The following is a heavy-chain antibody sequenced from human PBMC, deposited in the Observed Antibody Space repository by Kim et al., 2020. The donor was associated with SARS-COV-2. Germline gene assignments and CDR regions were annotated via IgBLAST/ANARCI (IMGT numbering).Heavy chain of an antibody. Sequence: GGSLRLSCAASGFTFSSYGMHWVRQAPGKGLEWVAVIWYDGSNKYYADSVKGRFTISRDNSKNTLYLQMNSLRAEDTAVYYCARDWEYSSSSVLDYWGQGTLGTVSS. V-gene: IGHV3-33*01. CDR3: ARDWEYSSSSVLDY. D-gene: IGHD6-6*01. CDR2: IWYDGSNK. J-gene: IGHJ4*02. CDR1: GFTFSSYG.